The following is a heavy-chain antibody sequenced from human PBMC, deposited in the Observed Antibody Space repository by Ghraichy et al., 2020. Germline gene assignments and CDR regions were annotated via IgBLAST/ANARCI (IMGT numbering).Heavy chain of an antibody. CDR3: AKDNDAYTPKDHTAFDI. D-gene: IGHD3-16*01. J-gene: IGHJ3*02. Sequence: GGSLRLSCAASGFTFTSYAMSWVRQAPGKGLEWVSGISTSGGSTYYADSVKGRFTISRDNSKNTLYLQINSLRADDTALYYCAKDNDAYTPKDHTAFDIWGQGTMVTVSS. CDR2: ISTSGGST. CDR1: GFTFTSYA. V-gene: IGHV3-23*01.